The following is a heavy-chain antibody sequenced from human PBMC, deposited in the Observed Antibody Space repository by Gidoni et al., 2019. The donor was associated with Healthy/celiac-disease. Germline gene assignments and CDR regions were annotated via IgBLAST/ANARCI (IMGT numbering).Heavy chain of an antibody. CDR1: GFTFSSYA. CDR2: ISGSGGST. V-gene: IGHV3-23*01. CDR3: AKAMGGIYYYDSSGYSPDY. Sequence: EVQLLESGGGLVQPGGSLRLSCAASGFTFSSYAMSWVRQAPGKGLELVSAISGSGGSTYYADSVKGRFTISRDNSKNTLYLQMNSLRAEDTAVYYCAKAMGGIYYYDSSGYSPDYWGQGTLVTVSS. D-gene: IGHD3-22*01. J-gene: IGHJ4*02.